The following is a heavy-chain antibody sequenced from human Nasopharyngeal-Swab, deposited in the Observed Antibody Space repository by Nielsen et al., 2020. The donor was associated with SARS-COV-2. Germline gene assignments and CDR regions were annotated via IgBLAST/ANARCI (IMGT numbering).Heavy chain of an antibody. Sequence: ASVKVSCKAFGYTFTTCGISWVRQAPGQGLEWMGWISVYNGNTNYAQKLQGRVTMTTDTSTSTAYMELRSLRSDDTAVYYCARVPEGYGDYGYYYYYMDVWGKGTTVTVSS. J-gene: IGHJ6*03. D-gene: IGHD4-17*01. CDR2: ISVYNGNT. CDR3: ARVPEGYGDYGYYYYYMDV. CDR1: GYTFTTCG. V-gene: IGHV1-18*01.